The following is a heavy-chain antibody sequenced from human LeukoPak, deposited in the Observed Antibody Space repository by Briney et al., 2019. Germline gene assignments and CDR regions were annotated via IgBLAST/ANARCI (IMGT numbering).Heavy chain of an antibody. CDR1: GGSFSGYY. CDR3: ASMSVDTAMVVAYYYMDV. J-gene: IGHJ6*03. V-gene: IGHV4-34*01. Sequence: PSETLSLTCAVYGGSFSGYYWSWIRQPPGKGPEWIGEINHSGSTNYNPSLKSRVTISVDTSKNQFSLKLSSVTAADTAVYYCASMSVDTAMVVAYYYMDVWGKGTTVTVSS. D-gene: IGHD5-18*01. CDR2: INHSGST.